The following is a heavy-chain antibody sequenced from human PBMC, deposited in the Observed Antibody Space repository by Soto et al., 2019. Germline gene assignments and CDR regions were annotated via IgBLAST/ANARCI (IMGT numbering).Heavy chain of an antibody. Sequence: ASLRVSCKASGYTCTSYDINWVRQATGQGLEWMGWMNPNSGNTGYAQKFQGRVTMTRNTSISTAYMELSSLRSEDTAVYYCARGLGVAAALDGMDVWGQGTTVTVSS. V-gene: IGHV1-8*01. CDR2: MNPNSGNT. J-gene: IGHJ6*02. CDR1: GYTCTSYD. D-gene: IGHD6-13*01. CDR3: ARGLGVAAALDGMDV.